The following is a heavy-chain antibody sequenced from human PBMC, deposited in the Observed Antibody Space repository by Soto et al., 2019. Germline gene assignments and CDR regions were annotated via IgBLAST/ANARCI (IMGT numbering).Heavy chain of an antibody. CDR3: ARHKES. J-gene: IGHJ1*01. CDR2: IYYSGST. CDR1: GVSGSSGSYY. V-gene: IGHV4-61*01. Sequence: PPATLYLTRPVSGVSGSSGSYYWSWIRQTPGKGLECIVYIYYSGSTNYNPSLNSRVTISVGTSKNQFSLKLSSVIAADTAVYYCARHKESWGQGTLVTGSS.